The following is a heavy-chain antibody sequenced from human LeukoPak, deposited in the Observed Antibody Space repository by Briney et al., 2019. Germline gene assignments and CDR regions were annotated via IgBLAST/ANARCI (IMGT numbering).Heavy chain of an antibody. Sequence: GGSLRLSCAVSGFTLSSYWMHWVRQAPGKGLVWVSRINSDGSSTNYADSVKGRFTISRDNAKNTLYLQMNSLRDEGTAVYYCAREFRVLPDIWGQGTMVTVSS. D-gene: IGHD2-8*02. V-gene: IGHV3-74*01. CDR2: INSDGSST. CDR1: GFTLSSYW. CDR3: AREFRVLPDI. J-gene: IGHJ3*02.